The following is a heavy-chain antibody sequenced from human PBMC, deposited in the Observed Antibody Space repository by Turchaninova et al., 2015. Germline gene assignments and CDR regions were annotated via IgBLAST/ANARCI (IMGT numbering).Heavy chain of an antibody. Sequence: QVQLVASVGGVVQPGRSLGLSGAAAGFTFSNYAIHWARQTPGKGLEWLAVMSYDGSNKYYADSVKGRFTISKDNSKNTVYLQLSRLRAEDSAIYYCVRAAARTFYYFDYWGQGTLVTVSS. CDR2: MSYDGSNK. J-gene: IGHJ4*02. V-gene: IGHV3-30-3*01. D-gene: IGHD6-6*01. CDR3: VRAAARTFYYFDY. CDR1: GFTFSNYA.